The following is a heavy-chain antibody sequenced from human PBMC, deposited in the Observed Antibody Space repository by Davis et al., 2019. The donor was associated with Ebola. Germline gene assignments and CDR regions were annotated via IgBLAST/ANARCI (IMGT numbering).Heavy chain of an antibody. CDR3: ARAITGGWFDP. CDR2: ISASNGNT. D-gene: IGHD1-14*01. J-gene: IGHJ5*02. V-gene: IGHV1-18*01. Sequence: ASVKVSCKASGYAFTSYGFTWVRQAPGQGLEWMGWISASNGNTKYAQKFQGRVTMTTDTSTNTAYMDLRTLRSDDTAVYYCARAITGGWFDPWGQGTLVTVSS. CDR1: GYAFTSYG.